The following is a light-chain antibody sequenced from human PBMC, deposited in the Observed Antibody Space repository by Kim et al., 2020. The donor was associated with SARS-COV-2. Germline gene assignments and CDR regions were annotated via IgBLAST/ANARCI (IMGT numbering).Light chain of an antibody. J-gene: IGKJ4*01. V-gene: IGKV3-11*01. CDR3: QQRSSWPFS. CDR1: QSVSSY. Sequence: EIVLTQSPATLSLSPRERATLSCRASQSVSSYLAWYQQKPGQAPRLLIYDASDRATGIPARFIGSGSGTDFTLTISSLEPEDFAVYFCQQRSSWPFSFGGGTKVDIK. CDR2: DAS.